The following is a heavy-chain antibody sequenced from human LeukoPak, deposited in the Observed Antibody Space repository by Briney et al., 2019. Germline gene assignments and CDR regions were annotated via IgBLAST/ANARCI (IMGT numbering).Heavy chain of an antibody. CDR3: TTSERLRYFDWPHEGLWIPS. Sequence: GGSLRLSCAASGFTFSNAWMSWVRQAPGKGLEWVGRIKSKTDGGTTDYAAPVKGRFTISRDDSKNTLYLQMNSLKTEDTAVYYCTTSERLRYFDWPHEGLWIPSWGQGTLVTVSS. D-gene: IGHD3-9*01. CDR1: GFTFSNAW. CDR2: IKSKTDGGTT. V-gene: IGHV3-15*01. J-gene: IGHJ5*02.